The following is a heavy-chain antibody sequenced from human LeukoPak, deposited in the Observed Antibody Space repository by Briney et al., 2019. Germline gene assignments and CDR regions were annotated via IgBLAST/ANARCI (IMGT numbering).Heavy chain of an antibody. CDR2: IYHSGST. CDR3: ARGNSYCSSSSCYGVSHYFDY. V-gene: IGHV4-4*02. CDR1: GGSISSSIW. Sequence: SETLSLTCAVSGGSISSSIWWSWVRQPPGKGLEWIGEIYHSGSTNYNPSLKSRVTISVDTSKNQFSLKLSSVTAADTAVYYCARGNSYCSSSSCYGVSHYFDYWGQGALVTVSS. D-gene: IGHD2-2*01. J-gene: IGHJ4*02.